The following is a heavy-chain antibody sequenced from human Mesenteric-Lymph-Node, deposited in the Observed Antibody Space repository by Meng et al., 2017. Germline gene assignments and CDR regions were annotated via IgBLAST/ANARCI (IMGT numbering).Heavy chain of an antibody. CDR2: ITCNSGNI. CDR1: GFTFEDYA. CDR3: ARGRFCTSGSCYLDY. V-gene: IGHV3-9*01. Sequence: SLKISCVASGFTFEDYAMHWVRQAPGKGLEWVSGITCNSGNIGYEDSVKGRFTISRDNAKKSVNLQMNSLRSEDTAVYYCARGRFCTSGSCYLDYWGQGALVTVSS. J-gene: IGHJ4*02. D-gene: IGHD2-15*01.